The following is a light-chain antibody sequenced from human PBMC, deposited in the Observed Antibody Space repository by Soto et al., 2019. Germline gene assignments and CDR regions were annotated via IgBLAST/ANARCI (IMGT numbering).Light chain of an antibody. CDR2: GAS. CDR1: QSVSSNY. CDR3: QQYGSSPTT. J-gene: IGKJ1*01. V-gene: IGKV3-20*01. Sequence: EIVMTQSPVTLSLSPGETATLSCRASQSVSSNYVAWFHQKPGQAPRLLIYGASSRATGIPDRFSGSGSGTDFTLTISRLEPEDFAVYYCQQYGSSPTTFGQGTKVDIK.